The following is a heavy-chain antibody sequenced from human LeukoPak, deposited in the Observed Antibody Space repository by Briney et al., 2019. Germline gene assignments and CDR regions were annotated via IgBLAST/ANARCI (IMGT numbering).Heavy chain of an antibody. Sequence: ASVKVSCKASGYTFTSYDMHWVRQAPGQRLEWMGWINANNGNTNYSQKFQGRVTITRDTSTSTAYMELSSRISEDTAVYYCSRGRYDILTSLWPAFDYWCQGTLVTVSS. CDR1: GYTFTSYD. D-gene: IGHD3-9*01. V-gene: IGHV1-3*01. CDR3: SRGRYDILTSLWPAFDY. J-gene: IGHJ4*02. CDR2: INANNGNT.